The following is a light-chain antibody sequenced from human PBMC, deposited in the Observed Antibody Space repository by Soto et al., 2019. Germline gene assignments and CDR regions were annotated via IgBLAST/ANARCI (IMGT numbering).Light chain of an antibody. CDR1: QDIRNH. CDR2: DVS. V-gene: IGKV1-33*01. J-gene: IGKJ4*01. Sequence: DIQMTQSPSSLSASAGDRVIITCQASQDIRNHLNWYQQKPGKAPKLLIYDVSNLATGVPPKFSGGGSGTDFTLTISSLQPEDIATYYCQHYDDLVTFGGGTKGEIK. CDR3: QHYDDLVT.